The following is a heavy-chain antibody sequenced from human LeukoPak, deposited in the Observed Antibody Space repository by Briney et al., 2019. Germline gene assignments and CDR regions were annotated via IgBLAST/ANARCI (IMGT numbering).Heavy chain of an antibody. Sequence: SQTLSLTCTVSGGSISSGDYYWSWIRQPPGKGLEWIEYIYYSGSNYYNPSLKSRVTISVDTSKNQFSLKLSSVTAADTAVYYCARSQYYYDSSGYYYDPKPFGYWGQGTLVTVSS. D-gene: IGHD3-22*01. CDR3: ARSQYYYDSSGYYYDPKPFGY. CDR1: GGSISSGDYY. CDR2: IYYSGSN. J-gene: IGHJ4*02. V-gene: IGHV4-30-4*08.